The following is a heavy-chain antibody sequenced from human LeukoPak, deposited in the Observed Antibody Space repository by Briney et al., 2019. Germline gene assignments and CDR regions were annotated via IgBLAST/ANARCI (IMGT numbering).Heavy chain of an antibody. V-gene: IGHV4-30-2*01. J-gene: IGHJ4*02. CDR2: INHSGST. D-gene: IGHD6-13*01. CDR1: GGSISSGGYY. CDR3: ARTYSSSWYVDY. Sequence: SQTLSLTCTVSGGSISSGGYYWSWIRQPPGKGLEWIGEINHSGSTNYNPSLKSRVTISVDTSKNQFSLKLSSVTAADTAVYYCARTYSSSWYVDYWGQGTLVTVSS.